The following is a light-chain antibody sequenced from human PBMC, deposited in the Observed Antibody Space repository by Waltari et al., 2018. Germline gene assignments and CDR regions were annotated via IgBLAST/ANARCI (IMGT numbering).Light chain of an antibody. CDR2: GAS. CDR3: QQCGSSPIT. CDR1: QSFSSSY. V-gene: IGKV3-20*01. J-gene: IGKJ5*01. Sequence: EIVLTQSPGTLSLSPGERATLSCRASQSFSSSYLVWYQQKPGQAPRPLMYGASSRATGIPDRFSGSGSGTDFTLTISRLEPEDSAVYYCQQCGSSPITFGQGTRLEIK.